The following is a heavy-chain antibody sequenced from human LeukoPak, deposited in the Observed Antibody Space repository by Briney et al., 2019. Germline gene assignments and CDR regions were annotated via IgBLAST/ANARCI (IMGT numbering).Heavy chain of an antibody. D-gene: IGHD3-3*01. J-gene: IGHJ3*02. CDR2: IKQDGSEK. CDR3: ARVTKLDAFDI. CDR1: GFTFSSYW. V-gene: IGHV3-7*01. Sequence: PGGSLRLSCAASGFTFSSYWMSWVRQAPGKGLEWVANIKQDGSEKYYVDSVKGRFTISRDNAKNSLYLQTNSQRAEDTAVYYCARVTKLDAFDIWGQGTMVTVSS.